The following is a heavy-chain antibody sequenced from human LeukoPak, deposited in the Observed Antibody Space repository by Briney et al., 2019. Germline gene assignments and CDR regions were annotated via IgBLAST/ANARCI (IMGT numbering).Heavy chain of an antibody. CDR3: AAGVIAAAGRLPIAY. D-gene: IGHD6-13*01. J-gene: IGHJ4*02. CDR1: GYTLTELS. V-gene: IGHV1-24*01. Sequence: ASVKVSCKVSGYTLTELSMHWARQAPGKGLEWMGGFDPEDGETIYAQKFQGRVTMSEDTSTDTAYMELSSLRSEDTAVYYCAAGVIAAAGRLPIAYWGQGTLVTVSS. CDR2: FDPEDGET.